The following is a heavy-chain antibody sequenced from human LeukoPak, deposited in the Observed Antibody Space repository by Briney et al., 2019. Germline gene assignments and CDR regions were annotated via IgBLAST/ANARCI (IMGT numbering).Heavy chain of an antibody. Sequence: ASVKVSCKASGYTFTSYYMHWVRQAPAQGLEWMGIINPSGGGTSYAQKFQGRVTMTRDTSTRTVYMELSSLRSEDTSVSACASEGIACSDGSCGSGGYWGQGTQVTVSS. V-gene: IGHV1-46*01. J-gene: IGHJ4*02. CDR2: INPSGGGT. CDR1: GYTFTSYY. D-gene: IGHD2-15*01. CDR3: ASEGIACSDGSCGSGGY.